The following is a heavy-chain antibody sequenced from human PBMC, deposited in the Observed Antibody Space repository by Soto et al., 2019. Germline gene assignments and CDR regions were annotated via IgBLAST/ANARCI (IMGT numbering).Heavy chain of an antibody. V-gene: IGHV4-30-4*01. CDR2: ISNSGST. D-gene: IGHD4-4*01. J-gene: IGHJ4*02. Sequence: VQLQESGPGLVKPSQTLSLTSTVSGGSVSSGNYYWSWSRQPPGKGLEWIGHISNSGSTYYNQSLRSPLTISVDTSKNQFALRLRSVTAPETAVYYCSRVDYSESGLDFWGPGTLVTVPS. CDR1: GGSVSSGNYY. CDR3: SRVDYSESGLDF.